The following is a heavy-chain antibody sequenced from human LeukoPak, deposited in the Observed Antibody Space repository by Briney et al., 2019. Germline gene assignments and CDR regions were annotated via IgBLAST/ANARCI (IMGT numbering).Heavy chain of an antibody. CDR1: GFTFSSYA. CDR2: ISYDGSNK. J-gene: IGHJ5*02. CDR3: ASSYYGLGNPENWFDP. V-gene: IGHV3-30-3*01. D-gene: IGHD3-10*01. Sequence: GGSLRLSCAASGFTFSSYAMHWVRQAPGKGLEWVAVISYDGSNKYYADSVKGRFTISRDNSKNTLYLQMNSLRAEDTAVYYCASSYYGLGNPENWFDPWGQGTLVTVSS.